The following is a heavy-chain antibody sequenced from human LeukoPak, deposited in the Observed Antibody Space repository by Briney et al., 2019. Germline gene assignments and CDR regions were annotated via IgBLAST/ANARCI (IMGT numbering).Heavy chain of an antibody. CDR2: IIPIFGTA. CDR3: ARQELHISGLRH. D-gene: IGHD1-14*01. Sequence: SVKVSCKASGGTFSSYAISWVRQAPGQGLEWMGGIIPIFGTANYAQKSQGRVTITADESTSTAYMELSSLRSEDTAVYYCARQELHISGLRHWGQGTLVTVSS. J-gene: IGHJ4*02. CDR1: GGTFSSYA. V-gene: IGHV1-69*01.